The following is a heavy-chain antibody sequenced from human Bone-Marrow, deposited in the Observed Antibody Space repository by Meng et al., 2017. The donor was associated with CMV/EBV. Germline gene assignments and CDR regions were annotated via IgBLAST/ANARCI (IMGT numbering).Heavy chain of an antibody. CDR1: GFIFGDYG. CDR3: TRGDYYDSGAYHFLFDY. V-gene: IGHV3-49*04. Sequence: GSLRLSCTASGFIFGDYGMSWVRQAPGKGLEWVGFIRSRGYGATTEYAASVKGRFTISRDDSKSIVNLQMNSLKTEDTAVYYCTRGDYYDSGAYHFLFDYWGQGTLVTVSS. J-gene: IGHJ4*02. CDR2: IRSRGYGATT. D-gene: IGHD3-22*01.